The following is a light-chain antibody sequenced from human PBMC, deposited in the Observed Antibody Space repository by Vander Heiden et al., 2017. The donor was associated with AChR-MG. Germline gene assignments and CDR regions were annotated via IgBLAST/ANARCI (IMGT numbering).Light chain of an antibody. CDR2: DAS. CDR3: QLLNSYPPWT. J-gene: IGKJ1*01. CDR1: QGISSA. Sequence: AIQLTQSPSSLSASVGDRVTITCRASQGISSALAWYQQKPGKAPKLLIYDASSLESGVPSRFSGSGYGTDFTLTISSLQPEDFATYYCQLLNSYPPWTFGQGTKVEIK. V-gene: IGKV1-13*02.